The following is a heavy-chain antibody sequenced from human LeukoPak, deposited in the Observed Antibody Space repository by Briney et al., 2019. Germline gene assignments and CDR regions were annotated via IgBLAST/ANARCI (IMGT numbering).Heavy chain of an antibody. CDR3: ARDHCSSTSCYAAFYYYYYGMDV. CDR1: GYTFTSYG. D-gene: IGHD2-2*01. CDR2: ISAYNGNT. V-gene: IGHV1-18*01. Sequence: ASVKVSCKASGYTFTSYGISWVRQAPGQGLEWMGWISAYNGNTNYAQKLQGRVTMTTDTSTSTAYMELRSLRSDDTAVYYRARDHCSSTSCYAAFYYYYYGMDVWGQGTTVTVSS. J-gene: IGHJ6*02.